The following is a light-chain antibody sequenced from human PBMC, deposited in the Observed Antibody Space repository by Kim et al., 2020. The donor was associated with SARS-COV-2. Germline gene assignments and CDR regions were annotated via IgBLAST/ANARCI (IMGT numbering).Light chain of an antibody. V-gene: IGLV1-44*01. CDR3: AAWDDSLDGWV. J-gene: IGLJ3*02. CDR2: TTN. Sequence: ELTQPPSVSGTPGQRVTISCSGDFSNIGANIVNWYQQFPGTAPKLLIHTTNQRRSGVPDRFSGSGSGTSASLAISGLQSEDEADYYCAAWDDSLDGWVFGGGTKLTVL. CDR1: FSNIGANI.